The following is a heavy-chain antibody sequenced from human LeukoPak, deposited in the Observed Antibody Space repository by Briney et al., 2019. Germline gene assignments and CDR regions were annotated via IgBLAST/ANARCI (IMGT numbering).Heavy chain of an antibody. CDR3: ARGPRAASSGWALPEGWFDP. D-gene: IGHD6-19*01. CDR2: INPNSGGT. CDR1: GYTFTGYY. V-gene: IGHV1-2*06. J-gene: IGHJ5*02. Sequence: ASVKVSCKASGYTFTGYYMHWVRQAPGQGLEWMGRINPNSGGTNYAQKFQGRVTMTRDTSISTAYMELSRLRSDDTAVYYCARGPRAASSGWALPEGWFDPWGQGTLVTVSS.